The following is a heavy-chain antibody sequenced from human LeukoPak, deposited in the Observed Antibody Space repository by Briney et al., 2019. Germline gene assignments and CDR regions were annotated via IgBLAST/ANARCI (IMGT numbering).Heavy chain of an antibody. CDR1: GYTFTSYA. D-gene: IGHD3-10*01. J-gene: IGHJ4*02. CDR2: INAGNGNT. CDR3: ARDLIVYGSGSYFDY. V-gene: IGHV1-3*01. Sequence: ASVKVSCKASGYTFTSYAIHWVRQAPGQRLEWMGWINAGNGNTKYSQKFQGRVTITRDTSASTAYMELSSLRSEDTAVYFCARDLIVYGSGSYFDYWGQGTLVTVSS.